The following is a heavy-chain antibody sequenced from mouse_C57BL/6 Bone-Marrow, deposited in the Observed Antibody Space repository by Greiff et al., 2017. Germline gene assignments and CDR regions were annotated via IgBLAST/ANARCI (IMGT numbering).Heavy chain of an antibody. J-gene: IGHJ4*01. CDR2: INPNNGGT. V-gene: IGHV1-26*01. Sequence: EVQLQQSGPELVKPGASVKISCKASGYTFTDYYMNWVKQSHGKSLEWIGDINPNNGGTSYNQKFKGKATLTVDKSSSTAYMELRSLTSEDSAVYYCARNDLTTVVEEYAMDYWGQGTSVTVSS. CDR1: GYTFTDYY. CDR3: ARNDLTTVVEEYAMDY. D-gene: IGHD1-1*01.